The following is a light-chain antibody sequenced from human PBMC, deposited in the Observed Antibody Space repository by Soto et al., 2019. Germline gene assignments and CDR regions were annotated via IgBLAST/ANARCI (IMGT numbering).Light chain of an antibody. CDR3: QQYSFLPRT. V-gene: IGKV3-20*01. CDR2: GAS. Sequence: EIVLTQSPDTLSLSPGQRATLSCRASQRLSASDIAWYQQKPGQAPRLLIYGASTRATGIPDRFGGSGSGTAFTLTISRLELEDFAVYYCQQYSFLPRTFGQGSKADI. J-gene: IGKJ1*01. CDR1: QRLSASD.